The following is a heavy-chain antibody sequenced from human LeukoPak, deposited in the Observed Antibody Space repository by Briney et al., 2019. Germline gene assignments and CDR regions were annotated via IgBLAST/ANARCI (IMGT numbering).Heavy chain of an antibody. CDR1: GYTFTSYG. V-gene: IGHV1-8*02. CDR2: INPNSGGT. J-gene: IGHJ6*03. CDR3: ARGLSAGYSSGWYRAMDYYYYMDV. D-gene: IGHD6-19*01. Sequence: ASVKVSCKASGYTFTSYGISWVRQAPGQGLEWMGWINPNSGGTNYAQKFQGRVTMTRNTSISTAYMELSSLRSEDTAVYYCARGLSAGYSSGWYRAMDYYYYMDVWGEGTTVTISS.